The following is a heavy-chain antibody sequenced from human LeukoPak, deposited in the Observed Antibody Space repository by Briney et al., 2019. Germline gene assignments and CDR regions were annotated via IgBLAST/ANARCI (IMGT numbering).Heavy chain of an antibody. CDR3: AGRDNGHYYGMDV. D-gene: IGHD2-8*01. J-gene: IGHJ6*02. CDR1: GFTVSSNY. V-gene: IGHV3-66*01. Sequence: GGSLRLSCAASGFTVSSNYMSWVRHTPGKGLEWVSLIYSGGSAYYADSVKGRFAISRDNSKNTLYLQMNSLRAEDTAVYYCAGRDNGHYYGMDVWGQGTTVTVSS. CDR2: IYSGGSA.